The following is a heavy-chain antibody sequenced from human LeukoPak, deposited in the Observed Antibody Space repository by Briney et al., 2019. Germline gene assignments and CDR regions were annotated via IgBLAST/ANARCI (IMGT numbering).Heavy chain of an antibody. CDR1: GGSISNYY. V-gene: IGHV4-4*07. J-gene: IGHJ6*02. D-gene: IGHD3-3*01. CDR2: ISSSGGT. Sequence: SETLSLTCTVSGGSISNYYWSWIRQAAGKGLEWIGRISSSGGTHYNPSLNSRLTMSVDTSKSQFSMYLTSLTAADTAVYYCARDGHYDFWSGYSPYYYYGMDVWGQGTTVTVSS. CDR3: ARDGHYDFWSGYSPYYYYGMDV.